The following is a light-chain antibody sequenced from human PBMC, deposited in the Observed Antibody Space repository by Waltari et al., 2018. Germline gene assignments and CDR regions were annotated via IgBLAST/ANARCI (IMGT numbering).Light chain of an antibody. J-gene: IGLJ1*01. V-gene: IGLV2-14*01. CDR2: EVS. CDR1: SSDIGAYKY. Sequence: QSALTQPAPVSGLPGQSITIPCTGTSSDIGAYKYVSWYQQHPGKAPKLIIYEVSNRPSGVSNRFSGSKSGNTASLSISGLQAEDEADYYCISFTSSVTYVFGTGTRVTVV. CDR3: ISFTSSVTYV.